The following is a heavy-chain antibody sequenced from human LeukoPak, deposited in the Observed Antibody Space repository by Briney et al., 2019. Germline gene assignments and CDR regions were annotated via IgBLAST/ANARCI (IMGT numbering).Heavy chain of an antibody. J-gene: IGHJ4*02. D-gene: IGHD3-10*01. CDR3: ARDGITPDY. Sequence: PSETLSLTCTVSGGSIDSYHWSWIRQPAGKGLEWIGRIYTSGSTNYNPSFKSRVTMSVDTSRNQFSLKLSSVTAADTGVYYCARDGITPDYWGQGTLVTVSS. V-gene: IGHV4-4*07. CDR1: GGSIDSYH. CDR2: IYTSGST.